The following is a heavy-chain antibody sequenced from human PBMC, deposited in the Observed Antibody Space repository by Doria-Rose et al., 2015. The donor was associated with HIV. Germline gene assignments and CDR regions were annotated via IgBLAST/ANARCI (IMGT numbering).Heavy chain of an antibody. CDR2: IFSDDER. Sequence: ESGPVLVKPTETLTLTCTVSGVSLSSPGMGVSWIRQPPGKALEWLANIFSDDERSYKPSLDSRLAISRGTSKSQVVLTMTDMDPVDTATYYCARIKSSRWYHKYYFDFWGQGTLVIVSA. J-gene: IGHJ4*02. CDR1: GVSLSSPGMG. CDR3: ARIKSSRWYHKYYFDF. D-gene: IGHD6-13*01. V-gene: IGHV2-26*01.